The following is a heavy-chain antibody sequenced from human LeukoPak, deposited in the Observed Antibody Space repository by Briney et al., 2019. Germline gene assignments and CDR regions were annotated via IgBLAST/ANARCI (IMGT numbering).Heavy chain of an antibody. CDR1: GFTFSSYE. J-gene: IGHJ4*02. CDR3: ARDRSMATRLWTPTNY. D-gene: IGHD6-6*01. V-gene: IGHV3-48*03. CDR2: ISGSGGST. Sequence: PGGSLRLSCAASGFTFSSYEMNWVRQAPGKGLEWVSAISGSGGSTYYADSVKGRFTISRDNAKNSLYLQMNSLRAEDTAVYYCARDRSMATRLWTPTNYWGQGTLDTVSS.